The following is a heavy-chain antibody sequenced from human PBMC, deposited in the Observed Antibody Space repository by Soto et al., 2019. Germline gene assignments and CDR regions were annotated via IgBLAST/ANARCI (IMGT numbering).Heavy chain of an antibody. CDR3: ARDSEKIGYCSSTSGSGSYYYGMDV. D-gene: IGHD2-2*01. J-gene: IGHJ6*02. Sequence: SENLSLTCNVSGGSITSYFWTWIRQPPWKVLEWIGYIYYSGSTNYNPSLKSRVTISVDTSKNQFSLKLSSVTAADTAVYYCARDSEKIGYCSSTSGSGSYYYGMDVWGQGTTVTVSS. CDR2: IYYSGST. CDR1: GGSITSYF. V-gene: IGHV4-59*01.